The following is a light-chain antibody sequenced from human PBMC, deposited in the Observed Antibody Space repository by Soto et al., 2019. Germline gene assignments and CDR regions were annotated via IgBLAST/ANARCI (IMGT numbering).Light chain of an antibody. CDR2: SNN. CDR1: SSNIGSNT. V-gene: IGLV1-44*01. CDR3: AAWDDSLNGTSV. J-gene: IGLJ1*01. Sequence: QSVLTQPPSASGTPGQRVTISCSGSSSNIGSNTVNWYQQLPGTAPKLLIYSNNQRPSGVPDRFSGSKSGTSASLAISGLQSEDEADYPCAAWDDSLNGTSVLGNGTKLTV.